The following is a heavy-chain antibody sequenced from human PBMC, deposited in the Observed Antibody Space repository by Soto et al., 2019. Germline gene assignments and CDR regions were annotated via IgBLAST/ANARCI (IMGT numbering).Heavy chain of an antibody. J-gene: IGHJ4*02. V-gene: IGHV3-33*08. D-gene: IGHD3-22*01. Sequence: SLRLSFAGSGFTFSSHGLDWVRPAPGKGLEGVGVIWYDGSNKYYADAVKGRFTISRDNSKNTLYLQMNSLRAEDTAVYYCARDGWPDSSGYYGRVLGYWGQGTLVTVSS. CDR3: ARDGWPDSSGYYGRVLGY. CDR2: IWYDGSNK. CDR1: GFTFSSHG.